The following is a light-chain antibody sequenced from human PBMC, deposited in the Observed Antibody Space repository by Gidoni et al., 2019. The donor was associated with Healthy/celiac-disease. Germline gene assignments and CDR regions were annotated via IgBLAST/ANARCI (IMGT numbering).Light chain of an antibody. Sequence: DIQVTQSPSSLSASVGDRVTITCRASQSISSYLNWYQQKPGKAPKLLIYAASSLQSGVPSMFRGSGSGTDFTLTISSLQPGDFATYYCQQSYSTPLTFGGGTKVEIK. V-gene: IGKV1-39*01. J-gene: IGKJ4*01. CDR3: QQSYSTPLT. CDR2: AAS. CDR1: QSISSY.